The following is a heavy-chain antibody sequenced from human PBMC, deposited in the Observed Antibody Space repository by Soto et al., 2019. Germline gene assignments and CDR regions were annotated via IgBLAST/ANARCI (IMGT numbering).Heavy chain of an antibody. Sequence: LSLTCTVSGGSISSSSYYWGWIRQPPGKGLEWIGSIYYSGSTYYNPSLKSRVTISVDTSKNQFSLKLSSVTAADTAVYYCARDGYLDFDYWGQGTLVTVSS. CDR2: IYYSGST. D-gene: IGHD5-12*01. CDR1: GGSISSSSYY. J-gene: IGHJ4*02. CDR3: ARDGYLDFDY. V-gene: IGHV4-39*02.